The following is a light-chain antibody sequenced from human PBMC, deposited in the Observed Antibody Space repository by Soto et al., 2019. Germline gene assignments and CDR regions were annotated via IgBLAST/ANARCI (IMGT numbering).Light chain of an antibody. CDR1: QDIGKY. V-gene: IGKV1-33*01. CDR2: DAS. CDR3: QQYGNLPLT. Sequence: DILLTQSPSSLSASVGDSVTITCQASQDIGKYLSWYQQKLGKAHKLLIYDASNLETGVPSKFSGSGYGTDFTFTISSLQPEDFATYYCQQYGNLPLTFGGGTKVEIK. J-gene: IGKJ4*01.